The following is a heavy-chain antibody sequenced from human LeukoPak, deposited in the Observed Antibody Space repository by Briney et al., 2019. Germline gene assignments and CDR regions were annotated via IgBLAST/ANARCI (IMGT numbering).Heavy chain of an antibody. V-gene: IGHV4-34*01. CDR3: ARPYTSGWTPFDY. D-gene: IGHD6-19*01. J-gene: IGHJ4*02. CDR1: GGSFSGYY. CDR2: INHSGST. Sequence: SETLSLTCAVYGGSFSGYYWSWIRQPPGKGLEWIGEINHSGSTNYNPSLKSRVTISVDTSQNQFSLKLSSVTAADAAVYYCARPYTSGWTPFDYWGQGALVTVSS.